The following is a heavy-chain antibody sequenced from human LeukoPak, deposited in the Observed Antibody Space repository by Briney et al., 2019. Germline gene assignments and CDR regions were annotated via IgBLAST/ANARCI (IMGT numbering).Heavy chain of an antibody. V-gene: IGHV3-30-3*01. J-gene: IGHJ3*02. CDR1: EFTFRSYA. CDR3: AKDRGGAYYESSVDI. D-gene: IGHD3-22*01. CDR2: ISHDGSNK. Sequence: PGRSLRISCAASEFTFRSYAMHWVRQAPGKGLEWVAAISHDGSNKFFADSVKGRFTISRDNSKNTVYLQMNSLRAEDTAVYYCAKDRGGAYYESSVDIWGQGTMVTVSS.